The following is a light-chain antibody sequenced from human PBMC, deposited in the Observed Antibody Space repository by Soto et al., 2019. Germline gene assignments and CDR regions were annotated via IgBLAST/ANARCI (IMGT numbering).Light chain of an antibody. CDR3: QSYDSSLRV. CDR1: SSNIGAGYD. V-gene: IGLV1-40*01. CDR2: GNS. Sequence: QSVLTQPPSVSGAPGQRVTISCTGSSSNIGAGYDVHWYQQLPGTAPKLLIYGNSNRPSGVPDRFSGSKSGTSASLAIIGLQAEDEADYYCQSYDSSLRVFGTGTKLTVL. J-gene: IGLJ1*01.